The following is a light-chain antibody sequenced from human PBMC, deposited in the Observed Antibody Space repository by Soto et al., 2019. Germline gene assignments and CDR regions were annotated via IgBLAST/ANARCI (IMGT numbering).Light chain of an antibody. V-gene: IGLV2-14*01. CDR3: SSYTSSSTPHV. CDR2: EVS. CDR1: SSDVGGYNY. J-gene: IGLJ1*01. Sequence: QSALTQPVSVSGSPGQSITISCTGTSSDVGGYNYVSWYQQHPGKAPKLMIYEVSNRPSGVSNRFSGSKSGNTASLTISGLQAEDEADYYCSSYTSSSTPHVFGTGTKLTVL.